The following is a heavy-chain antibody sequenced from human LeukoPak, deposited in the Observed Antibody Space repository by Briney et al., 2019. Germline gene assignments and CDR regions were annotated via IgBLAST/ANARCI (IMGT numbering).Heavy chain of an antibody. Sequence: PSETLSLTCAVYGGFFSGYYWTWIRQPPGKGREWVGEINHFGSTNYNPSLKSRVTISVDTSKNQFPLKLSSVTAADTAVYYCARVRLWLGIFDGFDIWGQGTLVTVSS. CDR3: ARVRLWLGIFDGFDI. D-gene: IGHD3-10*01. CDR2: INHFGST. V-gene: IGHV4-34*01. J-gene: IGHJ3*02. CDR1: GGFFSGYY.